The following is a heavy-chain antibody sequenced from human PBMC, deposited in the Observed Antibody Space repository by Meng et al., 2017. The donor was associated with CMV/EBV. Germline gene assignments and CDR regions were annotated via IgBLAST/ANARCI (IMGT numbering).Heavy chain of an antibody. CDR3: ARDRRGRYSYYYGMDV. D-gene: IGHD1-26*01. J-gene: IGHJ6*02. Sequence: AVKVSCKASGGTFSSYAISWVRQAPGQGREGMGGIIPIFGTANYAQKFQGRVTITTDESTSNAYMELSSLRSEDTAVYYCARDRRGRYSYYYGMDVWGQGTTVTVSS. CDR2: IIPIFGTA. CDR1: GGTFSSYA. V-gene: IGHV1-69*05.